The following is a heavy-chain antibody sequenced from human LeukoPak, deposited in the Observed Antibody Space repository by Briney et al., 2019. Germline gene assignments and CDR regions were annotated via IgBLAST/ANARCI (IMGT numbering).Heavy chain of an antibody. D-gene: IGHD6-13*01. CDR2: ISSSGSTI. CDR1: GFTFSSYE. CDR3: ARVGYSSSWYKADAFDI. Sequence: PGGSLRFSCAASGFTFSSYEMNWVRQAPGKGLEWVSYISSSGSTIYYTDSVKGRFTISRDNAKNSLYLQMNSLRAEDTAVYYCARVGYSSSWYKADAFDIWGQGTMVTVSS. V-gene: IGHV3-48*03. J-gene: IGHJ3*02.